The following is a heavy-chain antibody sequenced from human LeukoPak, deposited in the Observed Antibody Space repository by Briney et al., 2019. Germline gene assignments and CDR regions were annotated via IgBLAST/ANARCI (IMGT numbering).Heavy chain of an antibody. J-gene: IGHJ4*02. Sequence: ASVKVFCKASGYTFTSYDINWVRQTTGQGLEWMGWMNPNSGNTGYAQKFQGRVTMTRNTSISTAYMELSSLRSEDTAVYYCARGGWQWLVGVTVMDFDYWGQGTLVTVSS. D-gene: IGHD6-19*01. CDR3: ARGGWQWLVGVTVMDFDY. CDR2: MNPNSGNT. V-gene: IGHV1-8*01. CDR1: GYTFTSYD.